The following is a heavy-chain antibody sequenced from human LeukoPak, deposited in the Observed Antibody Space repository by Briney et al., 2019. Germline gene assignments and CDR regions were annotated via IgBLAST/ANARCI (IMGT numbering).Heavy chain of an antibody. J-gene: IGHJ4*02. D-gene: IGHD3-10*01. CDR3: ARFWFGELYFDY. V-gene: IGHV4-59*08. CDR1: GGSISSYY. CDR2: IYYSGST. Sequence: SETLSLTCTVSGGSISSYYWSWIRQPPGKGLEWIGYIYYSGSTNYNPSLKSRATISVDTSKNQFSLKLSSVTAADTAVYYCARFWFGELYFDYWGQGTLVTVSS.